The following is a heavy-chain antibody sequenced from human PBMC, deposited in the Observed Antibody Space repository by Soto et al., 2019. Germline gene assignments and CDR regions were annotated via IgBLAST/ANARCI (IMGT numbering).Heavy chain of an antibody. Sequence: QVQLVQSGAEMKKPGSSVKVSCKASGGTFSSYAISWVRQAPGQGLEWMGGIIPIFGTANYAQKFQGRVTITADESTSTAYMELCSPRSEDTAVYYCARGDIVVVPAAIRSKGFDAYDIWRQGTMLTVSS. D-gene: IGHD2-2*02. CDR2: IIPIFGTA. CDR1: GGTFSSYA. V-gene: IGHV1-69*01. J-gene: IGHJ3*02. CDR3: ARGDIVVVPAAIRSKGFDAYDI.